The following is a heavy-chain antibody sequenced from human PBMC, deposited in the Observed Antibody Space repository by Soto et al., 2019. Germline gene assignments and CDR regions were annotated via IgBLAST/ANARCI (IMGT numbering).Heavy chain of an antibody. CDR3: AGGKIGYYFQGY. Sequence: EVQLVESGGGLFQPGGSLRLSCAASGFTFSGYWMHWVRQAPGKGLVWVSRRNSDGSTTSYADSVKGRFTISRDNAKNKLYLQMDSPRAADTAVYFCAGGKIGYYFQGYWGRGTLGTVSS. CDR2: RNSDGSTT. J-gene: IGHJ4*02. V-gene: IGHV3-74*01. D-gene: IGHD3-10*02. CDR1: GFTFSGYW.